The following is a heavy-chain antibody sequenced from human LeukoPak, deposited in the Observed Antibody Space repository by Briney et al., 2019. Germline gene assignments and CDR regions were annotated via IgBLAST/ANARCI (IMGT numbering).Heavy chain of an antibody. D-gene: IGHD5-18*01. CDR3: ARDGGYGHYDY. Sequence: KSSETLSLTCTVSGGSISSGALSWSWIRQPPGKGLEWIGYIYHSGNTFYNPSLKSRVTISVDRSNNQISLKVNSVTAADTAVYYCARDGGYGHYDYWGQGTLVTVSS. J-gene: IGHJ4*02. CDR1: GGSISSGALS. V-gene: IGHV4-30-2*01. CDR2: IYHSGNT.